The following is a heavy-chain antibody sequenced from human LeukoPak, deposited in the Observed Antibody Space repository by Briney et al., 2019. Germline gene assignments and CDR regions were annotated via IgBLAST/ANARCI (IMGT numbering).Heavy chain of an antibody. Sequence: PGRSLRLSCAASGFTFDDYAMHWVRQAPGKGLEWVSGISWNSGSIGYADSVKGRFTISRDNAKNSLYLQMNSLRAEDTAVYYCARGKTAMVIYYFDYWGQGTLVTVSS. D-gene: IGHD5-18*01. J-gene: IGHJ4*02. V-gene: IGHV3-9*01. CDR3: ARGKTAMVIYYFDY. CDR2: ISWNSGSI. CDR1: GFTFDDYA.